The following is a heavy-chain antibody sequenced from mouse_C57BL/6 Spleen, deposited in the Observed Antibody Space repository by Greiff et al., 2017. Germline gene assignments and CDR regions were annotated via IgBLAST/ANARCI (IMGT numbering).Heavy chain of an antibody. J-gene: IGHJ4*01. CDR3: ARGGVYEAMDY. Sequence: EVMLVESGGGLVKPGGSLKLSCAASGFTFSDYGMHWVRQAPEKGLEWVAYISSGSSTIYYADTVKGRFTISRDNAKNTLFLQMTSLRSEDTAMYYWARGGVYEAMDYWGQGTSVTVSS. CDR1: GFTFSDYG. V-gene: IGHV5-17*01. CDR2: ISSGSSTI.